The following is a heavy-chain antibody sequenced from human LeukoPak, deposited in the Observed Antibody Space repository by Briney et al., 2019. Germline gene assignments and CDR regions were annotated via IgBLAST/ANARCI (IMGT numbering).Heavy chain of an antibody. Sequence: SVKVSCKASGGTFSSYAISWVRQAPGQGLEWMGGIIPIFGIANYAQKFQGRVTITTDESTSTAYMELSSLRSEDTAVYYCAREMGYCSSTSCPSHYYYMEVWGKGTTVTGSS. D-gene: IGHD2-2*01. CDR2: IIPIFGIA. J-gene: IGHJ6*03. CDR1: GGTFSSYA. V-gene: IGHV1-69*05. CDR3: AREMGYCSSTSCPSHYYYMEV.